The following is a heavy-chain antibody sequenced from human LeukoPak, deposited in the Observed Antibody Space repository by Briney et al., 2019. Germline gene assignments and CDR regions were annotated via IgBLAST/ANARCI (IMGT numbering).Heavy chain of an antibody. J-gene: IGHJ2*01. CDR1: GFTFSTYS. V-gene: IGHV3-48*02. Sequence: GGSLRLSCAASGFTFSTYSMNWVRQAPGKGLEWISYISGFTSTIYYADSVKGRFTISRDNGKNSLYLQMNSLRDEDTALYYCTRDAATAGTYWYFDLWGRGTLVTVSS. CDR2: ISGFTSTI. D-gene: IGHD6-13*01. CDR3: TRDAATAGTYWYFDL.